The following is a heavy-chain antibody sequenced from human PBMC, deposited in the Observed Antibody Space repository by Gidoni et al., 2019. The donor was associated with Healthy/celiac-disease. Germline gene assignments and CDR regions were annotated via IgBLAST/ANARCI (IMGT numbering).Heavy chain of an antibody. CDR2: IWYDGSNK. D-gene: IGHD6-19*01. CDR1: RLTFRSYR. V-gene: IGHV3-33*01. CDR3: ARGRIAVAGTPGGYYYYGMDV. Sequence: QVQLVESGGGVVQPGRSLRLSWAASRLTFRSYRMHLARQAPGKGLEWVAVIWYDGSNKYYADSVKGRFTISRDNSKNTLYLQMNSLRAEDTAVYYCARGRIAVAGTPGGYYYYGMDVWGQGTTVTVSS. J-gene: IGHJ6*02.